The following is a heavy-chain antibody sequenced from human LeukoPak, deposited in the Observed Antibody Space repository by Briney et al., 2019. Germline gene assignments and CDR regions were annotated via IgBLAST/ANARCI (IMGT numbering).Heavy chain of an antibody. J-gene: IGHJ4*02. D-gene: IGHD3-22*01. CDR1: GGSISSYY. CDR2: IYYSGST. CDR3: ARAGYYYDSSGYYSFDY. Sequence: SETLSLTCTVSGGSISSYYWSWIRQPPGKGREWSGYIYYSGSTNYNPSLKSRVTISVDTSKNQFSLKLSSVTAADTAVYYCARAGYYYDSSGYYSFDYWGQGTLVTVSS. V-gene: IGHV4-59*01.